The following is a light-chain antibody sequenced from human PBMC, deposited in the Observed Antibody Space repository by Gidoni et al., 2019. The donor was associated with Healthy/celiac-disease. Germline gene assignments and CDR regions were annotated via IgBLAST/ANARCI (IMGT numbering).Light chain of an antibody. V-gene: IGKV1-39*01. Sequence: DIQMTQSPSSLSASVGDRVTITCRAIQSISSYLNWYQQKPVKAPKLLIYAASSLQSGVPSRFSGSGSGTEFTLTISSLQPEDFATYYCQQSYSTPYTFGQGTKLAIK. CDR2: AAS. J-gene: IGKJ2*01. CDR1: QSISSY. CDR3: QQSYSTPYT.